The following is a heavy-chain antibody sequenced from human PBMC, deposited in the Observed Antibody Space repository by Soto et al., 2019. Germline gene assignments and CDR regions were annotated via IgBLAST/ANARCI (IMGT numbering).Heavy chain of an antibody. CDR3: VTGLPWYAYWESFDY. Sequence: ASVKVSCTASGYTFTSYAMHWVRQAPGQRLEWMGWINAGNGNTKYSQKFQGRVTITRDTSASTAYMELSSLRSEDTAVYYCVTGLPWYAYWESFDYWGQGTLVTVSS. V-gene: IGHV1-3*01. CDR2: INAGNGNT. D-gene: IGHD6-13*01. CDR1: GYTFTSYA. J-gene: IGHJ4*02.